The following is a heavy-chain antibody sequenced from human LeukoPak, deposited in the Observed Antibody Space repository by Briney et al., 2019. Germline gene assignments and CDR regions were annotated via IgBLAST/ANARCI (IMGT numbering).Heavy chain of an antibody. CDR3: ARQQDYDSSGYFDY. D-gene: IGHD3-22*01. CDR1: GGSISSYY. J-gene: IGHJ4*02. V-gene: IGHV4-59*08. Sequence: SETLSLTCTVSGGSISSYYWSWIRQPPGKGLEWIGYIYYSGSTNYNPSLKSRVTISVDTSKNQFSLKLSSVTAADTAVYYYARQQDYDSSGYFDYWGQGTLVTVSS. CDR2: IYYSGST.